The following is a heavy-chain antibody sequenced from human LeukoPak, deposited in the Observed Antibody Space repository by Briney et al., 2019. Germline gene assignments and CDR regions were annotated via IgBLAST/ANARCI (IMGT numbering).Heavy chain of an antibody. D-gene: IGHD3-10*01. CDR3: ARDSIYGSGTLDV. Sequence: SVKVSCKASGGTFSSYAISWVRQAPGQGLEWMGRIIPILGIANYAQKFQGRVTITADKSTSTAYMELSSLRSEDTAVYYCARDSIYGSGTLDVWGQGTTVTVSS. CDR2: IIPILGIA. V-gene: IGHV1-69*04. J-gene: IGHJ6*02. CDR1: GGTFSSYA.